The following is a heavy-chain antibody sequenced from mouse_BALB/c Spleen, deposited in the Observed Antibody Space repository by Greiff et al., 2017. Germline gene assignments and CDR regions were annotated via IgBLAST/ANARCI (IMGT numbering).Heavy chain of an antibody. CDR1: GYTFTDYN. J-gene: IGHJ4*01. CDR3: ARSGGNFLCYYAMDY. D-gene: IGHD2-1*01. CDR2: INPNNGGT. V-gene: IGHV1-18*01. Sequence: EVQLQQSGPELVKPGASVKIPCKASGYTFTDYNMDWVKQSHGKSLEWIGDINPNNGGTIYNQKFKGKATLTVDKSSSTAYMELRSLTSEDTAVYYCARSGGNFLCYYAMDYWGQGTSVTVAS.